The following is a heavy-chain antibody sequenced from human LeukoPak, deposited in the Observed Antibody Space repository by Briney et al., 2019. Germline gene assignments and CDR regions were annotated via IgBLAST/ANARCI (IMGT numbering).Heavy chain of an antibody. J-gene: IGHJ6*01. CDR3: AKLGIPKYYYGMDV. D-gene: IGHD7-27*01. CDR2: ISGSGGST. Sequence: GGSLRLSCAASGFTLSSYAMSWVRQAPGKGLEWVSAISGSGGSTYYADSVKGRFTISRDNSKNTLYLQMNSLRAEDTAVYYCAKLGIPKYYYGMDVWGQGTTVTVSS. CDR1: GFTLSSYA. V-gene: IGHV3-23*01.